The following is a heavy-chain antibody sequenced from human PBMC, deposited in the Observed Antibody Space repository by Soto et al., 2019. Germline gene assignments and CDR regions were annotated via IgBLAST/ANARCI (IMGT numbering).Heavy chain of an antibody. CDR1: GFTFNSYA. CDR3: ARDRLFDSNTYYYNYGMDV. CDR2: ISYGGGDK. V-gene: IGHV3-30-3*01. Sequence: VPLVESGGGVVQPGRSLRLSCAASGFTFNSYAMHWVRQAPGKGLEWVAVISYGGGDKYYADSVKGRFTIPRDNSKNTLYLQMNSLRADDTAVYYCARDRLFDSNTYYYNYGMDVWGQGTTVTVSS. J-gene: IGHJ6*02. D-gene: IGHD3-22*01.